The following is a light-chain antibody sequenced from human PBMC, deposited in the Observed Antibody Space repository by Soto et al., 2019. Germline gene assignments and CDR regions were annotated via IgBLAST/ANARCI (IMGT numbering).Light chain of an antibody. CDR1: QSVGSN. CDR3: QQYTNRPYT. V-gene: IGKV3-15*01. J-gene: IGKJ2*01. Sequence: EIVMTQSPATLSVSPGERASLSCRASQSVGSNLAWYQQTAGQAPRLLIYGASTRATGIPARFSGSGSGTEFPLTISSLQSEDFAVYSCQQYTNRPYTFGQGTKLEIK. CDR2: GAS.